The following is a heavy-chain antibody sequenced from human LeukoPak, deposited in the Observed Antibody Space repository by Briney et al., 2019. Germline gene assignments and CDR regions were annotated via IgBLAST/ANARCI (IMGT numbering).Heavy chain of an antibody. CDR3: ARVNYYGSGRH. D-gene: IGHD3-10*01. V-gene: IGHV4-34*01. CDR2: INHSGST. J-gene: IGHJ4*02. Sequence: SETLSLTCAVYGGSFSGYYWSWIRQPPGKGLEWIGEINHSGSTNYNPSLKSRVTISVDTSKNQFSLKLSSVTAADTAVYYCARVNYYGSGRHWGQGTLVTVSS. CDR1: GGSFSGYY.